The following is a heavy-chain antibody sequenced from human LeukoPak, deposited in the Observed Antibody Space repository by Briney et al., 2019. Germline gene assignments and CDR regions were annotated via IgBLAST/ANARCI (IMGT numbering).Heavy chain of an antibody. V-gene: IGHV3-15*01. CDR1: GFTFSNAW. Sequence: GGSLRLSCAASGFTFSNAWMSWARQAPGKGLEWVGRIKSKTDGGTTDYAAPVKGRFTISRDDSKNTLYLQMNSLKTEDTAVYYCTTDPLGYDYVWGSYRPDYWGQGTLVTVSS. J-gene: IGHJ4*02. CDR2: IKSKTDGGTT. CDR3: TTDPLGYDYVWGSYRPDY. D-gene: IGHD3-16*02.